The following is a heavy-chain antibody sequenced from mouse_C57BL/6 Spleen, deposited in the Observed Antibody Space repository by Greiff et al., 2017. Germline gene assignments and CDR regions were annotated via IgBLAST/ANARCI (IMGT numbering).Heavy chain of an antibody. CDR1: GYTFTDYY. CDR2: IGPGSGST. J-gene: IGHJ2*01. D-gene: IGHD1-1*01. V-gene: IGHV1-77*01. Sequence: QVQLQQSGAELVKPGASVKISCKASGYTFTDYYINWVKQRPGQGLEWIGKIGPGSGSTYSNEKFKGKATLTADKSASTAYMQLSSLTSEDSAVYFCAKERPLITTVGYFDYWGQGTTLTVSS. CDR3: AKERPLITTVGYFDY.